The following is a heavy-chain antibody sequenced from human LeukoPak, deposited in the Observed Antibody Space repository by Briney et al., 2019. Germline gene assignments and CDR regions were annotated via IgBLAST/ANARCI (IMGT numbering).Heavy chain of an antibody. J-gene: IGHJ6*03. CDR3: AKSYRSAAAAGTAVFLPDYYYYYYMDA. CDR2: ISGSGGST. V-gene: IGHV3-23*01. D-gene: IGHD6-13*01. CDR1: GFTFSSYA. Sequence: GGSLRLSCAASGFTFSSYAMSWVRQAPGKGLEWVSAISGSGGSTDYADSAKGRFTISRDNSKNTLYLQMNSLRADDTAVYYCAKSYRSAAAAGTAVFLPDYYYYYYMDAWGKGTTVTVSS.